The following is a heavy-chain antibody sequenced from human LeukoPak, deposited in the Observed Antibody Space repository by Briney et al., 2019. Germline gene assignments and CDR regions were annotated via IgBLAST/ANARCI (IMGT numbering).Heavy chain of an antibody. D-gene: IGHD1-14*01. Sequence: SQTLSLTCAISGDSFSSSTDAWNWITQSPSRGLEWLGRTYYRSKWYNDYAVSVESRITINPDTSKNQFSLQLNSVTPEDMAVYYCARGANRVFYYWGQGTLVTVSS. CDR3: ARGANRVFYY. CDR1: GDSFSSSTDA. J-gene: IGHJ4*02. V-gene: IGHV6-1*01. CDR2: TYYRSKWYN.